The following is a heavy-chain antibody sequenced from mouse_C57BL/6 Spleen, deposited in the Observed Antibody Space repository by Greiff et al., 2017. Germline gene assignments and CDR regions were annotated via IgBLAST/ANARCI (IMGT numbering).Heavy chain of an antibody. CDR2: IYPSDSET. J-gene: IGHJ3*01. CDR1: GYTFTSYW. Sequence: QVQLKQSGAELVRPGSSVKLSCKASGYTFTSYWMDWVKQRPGQGLEWIGNIYPSDSETHYNQKFKDKATLTVDKSSSTAYMQLSSLTSEDSAVYYCARGDYYGSSPWFAYWGQGTLVTVSA. CDR3: ARGDYYGSSPWFAY. V-gene: IGHV1-61*01. D-gene: IGHD1-1*01.